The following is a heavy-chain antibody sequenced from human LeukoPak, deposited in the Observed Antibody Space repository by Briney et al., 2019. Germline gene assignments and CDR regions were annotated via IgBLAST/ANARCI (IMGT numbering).Heavy chain of an antibody. CDR3: ARLRVRGVIGAFDI. V-gene: IGHV5-10-1*01. D-gene: IGHD3-10*01. CDR2: IDPSDSYN. CDR1: GYSFTSYW. Sequence: GGSLRLSCKGSGYSFTSYWISWVRQMPGKGLEWMGRIDPSDSYNNYRPSFQGHVTISADKSISTAYLQWSSLKASDTAMYHCARLRVRGVIGAFDIWGQGTMVTVAS. J-gene: IGHJ3*02.